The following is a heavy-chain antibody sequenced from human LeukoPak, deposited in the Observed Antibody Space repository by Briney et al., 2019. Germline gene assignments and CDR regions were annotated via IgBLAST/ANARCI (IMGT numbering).Heavy chain of an antibody. D-gene: IGHD4-23*01. CDR3: ARDPTVAGGGAFDI. CDR1: GGSISSYY. Sequence: SETLSLTCTVSGGSISSYYWSWIRQPPGKGLEGIGYIYYSGSTNYNPSLKSRVTISGDTSKNQFSLKLSSVTAADTAVYYCARDPTVAGGGAFDIWGQGTMVTVSS. V-gene: IGHV4-59*01. CDR2: IYYSGST. J-gene: IGHJ3*02.